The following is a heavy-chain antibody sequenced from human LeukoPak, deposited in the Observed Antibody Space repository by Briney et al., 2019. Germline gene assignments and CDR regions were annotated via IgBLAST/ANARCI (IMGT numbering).Heavy chain of an antibody. V-gene: IGHV3-23*01. Sequence: GGSLRLSCAASGFSFSNSGMSWVRQAPAKGLEWVAGISGGGANTHYADSVRGRFTISRDNSKNTLFLQMNSLRDEDTAIYYCSKWNGYGDYWGQGTLVTVSS. D-gene: IGHD1-1*01. J-gene: IGHJ4*02. CDR1: GFSFSNSG. CDR2: ISGGGANT. CDR3: SKWNGYGDY.